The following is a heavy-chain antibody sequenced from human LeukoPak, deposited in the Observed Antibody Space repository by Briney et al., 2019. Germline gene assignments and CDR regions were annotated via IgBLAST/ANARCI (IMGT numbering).Heavy chain of an antibody. J-gene: IGHJ4*02. V-gene: IGHV3-66*02. CDR2: IYSGGST. D-gene: IGHD5-18*01. CDR3: ARGPHGLQLWHYFDY. CDR1: GFTFSSYA. Sequence: GGSLRLSCAASGFTFSSYAMSWVRQAPGKGLEWLSIIYSGGSTFYADSVKGRFTISRDTSKNTVYLEMNSLRLDDTAVYYCARGPHGLQLWHYFDYWGLGTLVTVSS.